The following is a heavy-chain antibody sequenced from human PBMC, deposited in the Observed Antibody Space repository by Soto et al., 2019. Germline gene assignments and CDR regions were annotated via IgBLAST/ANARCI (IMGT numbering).Heavy chain of an antibody. CDR1: GGSLRRSSYL. J-gene: IGHJ4*02. Sequence: SENLPLPCTVSGGSLRRSSYLWGRVRQPPGKGLEWIGSVYYSGRTYDNPSLKSRITLSVDRSKNQFSLKLTSVTAADTAVYYCARLLYDSRGYYYFDYWGQGTLVTVSS. CDR2: VYYSGRT. V-gene: IGHV4-39*01. CDR3: ARLLYDSRGYYYFDY. D-gene: IGHD3-22*01.